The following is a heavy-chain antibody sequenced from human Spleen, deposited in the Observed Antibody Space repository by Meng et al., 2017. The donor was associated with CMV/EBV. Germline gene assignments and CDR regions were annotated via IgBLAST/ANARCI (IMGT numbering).Heavy chain of an antibody. CDR3: ARELRSADHAFDI. V-gene: IGHV1-2*02. Sequence: ASVKVSCKASGYTFTGYYMHWVRQAPGQGLEWMGWINPNSGGPNYAQKFQGRVTMTRDTSISTAYMELSRLRSDDTAVYYCARELRSADHAFDIWGQGTMVTVSS. D-gene: IGHD1-26*01. CDR1: GYTFTGYY. CDR2: INPNSGGP. J-gene: IGHJ3*02.